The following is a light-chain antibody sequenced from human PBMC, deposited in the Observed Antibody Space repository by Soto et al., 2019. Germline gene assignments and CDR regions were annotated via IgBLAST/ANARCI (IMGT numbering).Light chain of an antibody. CDR3: GTWDTSLSAFYV. CDR1: SSNIGTNY. Sequence: QSVLTQPPSVSAAPGQKVTISCAGSSSNIGTNYVSWYQHLPGTAPKLLIFGNTKRPSGIPDRFSGFKSGTSATLDIAGLQTGDEADYYCGTWDTSLSAFYVFGTGTKFTVL. V-gene: IGLV1-51*01. CDR2: GNT. J-gene: IGLJ1*01.